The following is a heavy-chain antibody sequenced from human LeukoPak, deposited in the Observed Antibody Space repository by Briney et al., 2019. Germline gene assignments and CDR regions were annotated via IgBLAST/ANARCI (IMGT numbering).Heavy chain of an antibody. CDR3: ARALSNGYLGAFDI. D-gene: IGHD3-16*02. Sequence: ASVKVSCKASGYTFTGYYMHWVRQAPGQGLKWMGWINPNSGGTNYAQKFQGRVTMTRDTSISTAYMELSRLRSDDTAVYYCARALSNGYLGAFDIWGQGTMVTVSS. CDR1: GYTFTGYY. CDR2: INPNSGGT. J-gene: IGHJ3*02. V-gene: IGHV1-2*02.